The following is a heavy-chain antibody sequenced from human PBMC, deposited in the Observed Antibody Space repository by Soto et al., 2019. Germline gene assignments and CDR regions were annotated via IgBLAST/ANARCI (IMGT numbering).Heavy chain of an antibody. CDR1: GGSLSSYY. Sequence: LSLTCTVSGGSLSSYYWSWIRQPPGKGLEWIGNIHYSGSTNYNPSLKSRVTILVDTSKNQFSLKLSSVTAADTAVYYCARAGGLGAVAVDYWGQGTLVTVSS. CDR2: IHYSGST. J-gene: IGHJ4*02. CDR3: ARAGGLGAVAVDY. V-gene: IGHV4-59*01. D-gene: IGHD6-19*01.